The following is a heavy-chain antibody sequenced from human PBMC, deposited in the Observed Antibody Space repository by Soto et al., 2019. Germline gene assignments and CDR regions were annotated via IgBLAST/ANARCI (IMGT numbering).Heavy chain of an antibody. D-gene: IGHD6-19*01. V-gene: IGHV1-18*01. CDR1: GYTFTSYG. Sequence: ASVKVACKASGYTFTSYGISWVRQAPGQGLEWMGWISAYNGNTNYAQKLQGRVTMTTDTSTSTAYMELRSLRSDDTAVYYCARVGEQWLAPQSYYFVYWGQGTLVTVSS. J-gene: IGHJ4*02. CDR3: ARVGEQWLAPQSYYFVY. CDR2: ISAYNGNT.